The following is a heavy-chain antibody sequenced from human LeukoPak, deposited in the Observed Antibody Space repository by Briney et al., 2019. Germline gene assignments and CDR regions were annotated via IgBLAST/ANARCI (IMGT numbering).Heavy chain of an antibody. CDR1: GFTFSSYG. CDR3: AKDSRNDWNYPGEVFDY. Sequence: PGGSLRLSCAASGFTFSSYGMHWVHQAPGKGLEWVAFIRYDGSNKYYADSVKGRFTISRDNSKNTLYLQMNSLRAEDTAVYYCAKDSRNDWNYPGEVFDYWGQGTLVTVSS. V-gene: IGHV3-30*02. CDR2: IRYDGSNK. J-gene: IGHJ4*02. D-gene: IGHD1-7*01.